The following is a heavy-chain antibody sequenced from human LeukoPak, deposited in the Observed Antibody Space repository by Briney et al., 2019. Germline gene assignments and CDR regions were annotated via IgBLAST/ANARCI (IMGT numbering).Heavy chain of an antibody. J-gene: IGHJ4*02. Sequence: GGSLRLSCAASGFTFSSYGMSWVRQAPGKGLEWVSGISGSGGSTYYGDSVKGRFTISRDNSKNTLHVQMNGLRAEDTAVYYCAKNKYGCSSTSCYGLDYWGQGTLVTVSS. CDR1: GFTFSSYG. CDR3: AKNKYGCSSTSCYGLDY. V-gene: IGHV3-23*01. D-gene: IGHD2-2*01. CDR2: ISGSGGST.